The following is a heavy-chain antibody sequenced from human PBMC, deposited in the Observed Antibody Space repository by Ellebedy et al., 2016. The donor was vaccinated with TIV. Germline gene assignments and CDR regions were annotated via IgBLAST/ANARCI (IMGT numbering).Heavy chain of an antibody. V-gene: IGHV3-23*01. CDR1: GFTFSSYW. CDR2: ISGGAGRT. D-gene: IGHD4-11*01. Sequence: GGSLRLXXAASGFTFSSYWMSWVRQAPGKGLEWVSSISGGAGRTHYTDSVRGRFTISRDDSKSTLYLQMNSLRADDTAVYFCAKDSSDSNYVEALEIWGQGTMVAVSS. J-gene: IGHJ3*02. CDR3: AKDSSDSNYVEALEI.